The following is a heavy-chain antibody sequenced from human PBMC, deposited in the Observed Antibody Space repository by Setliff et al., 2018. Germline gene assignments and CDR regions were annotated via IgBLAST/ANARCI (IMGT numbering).Heavy chain of an antibody. V-gene: IGHV1-69*05. CDR2: IIPIFGTT. J-gene: IGHJ6*03. D-gene: IGHD5-12*01. Sequence: SVKVSCKASSYTFSSYGITWMRQTPGQGLEWMGGIIPIFGTTDYAQKFQGRVTITTDESTSTAYMEMSSLRSEDTAVYYCARERGDIVSTTSYYYYMDVWGKGTTVTVSS. CDR3: ARERGDIVSTTSYYYYMDV. CDR1: SYTFSSYG.